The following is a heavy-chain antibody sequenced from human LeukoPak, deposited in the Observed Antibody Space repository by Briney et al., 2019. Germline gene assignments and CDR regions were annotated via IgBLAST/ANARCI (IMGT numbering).Heavy chain of an antibody. Sequence: PSETLSLTCTVSGGSISSGSYYWSWIRQPAGKGLEWIGRIYTSGSTNYNPSLKSPVTISVDPSKNHFSLKLSSVTAADPAVYYCARGVVIAPQTFDYWGQGTLVTVSS. J-gene: IGHJ4*02. V-gene: IGHV4-61*02. D-gene: IGHD2-21*01. CDR1: GGSISSGSYY. CDR3: ARGVVIAPQTFDY. CDR2: IYTSGST.